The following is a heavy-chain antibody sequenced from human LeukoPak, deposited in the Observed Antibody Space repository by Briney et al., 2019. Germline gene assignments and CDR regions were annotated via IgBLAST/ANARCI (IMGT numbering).Heavy chain of an antibody. CDR1: GGSITSGRYY. J-gene: IGHJ6*02. Sequence: PSETLSLTCTLSGGSITSGRYYWTWIRQHPQRGLEWIGYVSYSGSTNYNSSLKSRLTISADTSKNQFSLKLSSVTAADTAVYYCASSRGSLTARYYYYGMDVWGQGTTVTVSS. CDR2: VSYSGST. CDR3: ASSRGSLTARYYYYGMDV. V-gene: IGHV4-31*03. D-gene: IGHD1-26*01.